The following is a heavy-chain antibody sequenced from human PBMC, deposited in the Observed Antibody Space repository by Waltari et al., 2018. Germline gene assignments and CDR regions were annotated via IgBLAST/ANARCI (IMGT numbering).Heavy chain of an antibody. CDR3: ARVSPGRYYDILTGYYLAYYFDY. D-gene: IGHD3-9*01. CDR1: GGALSSHY. J-gene: IGHJ4*02. CDR2: IYYSGST. V-gene: IGHV4-59*11. Sequence: QVQLQESGPGLVKPSETLSLTGTVSGGALSSHYWSWIRQPPGQGMRWLGYIYYSGSTNYNPSLKSRVTISVDTSKNQFSLKLSSVTAADTAVYYCARVSPGRYYDILTGYYLAYYFDYWGQGTLVTVSS.